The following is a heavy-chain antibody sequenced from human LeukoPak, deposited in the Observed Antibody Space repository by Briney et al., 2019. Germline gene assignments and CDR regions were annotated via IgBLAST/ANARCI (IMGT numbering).Heavy chain of an antibody. CDR1: RDSISTYY. Sequence: SQTLSLTCTVSRDSISTYYWSWIRQPAGKGLEWIGRIYSNGDTRYNPSLRSRLTMSVDTSKNQFSLKLSSLPAAVTAVDYCARAAAAAGGQYFDYWGQGILVAVSS. V-gene: IGHV4-4*07. J-gene: IGHJ4*02. CDR2: IYSNGDT. CDR3: ARAAAAAGGQYFDY. D-gene: IGHD6-13*01.